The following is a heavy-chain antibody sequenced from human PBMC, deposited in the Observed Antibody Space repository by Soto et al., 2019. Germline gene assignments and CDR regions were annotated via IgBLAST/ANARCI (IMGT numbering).Heavy chain of an antibody. Sequence: PSETLSLTCTVSGRSISIVNYYWSWIRQPPGKGLEWIGYIYYSGNTYYNPSLKSRVTISVDTSKNQFSLKLSSVTAADTAVYYCARAKAPLYSSSWYWFDPWGQGTLVTVSS. CDR2: IYYSGNT. CDR1: GRSISIVNYY. D-gene: IGHD6-13*01. J-gene: IGHJ5*02. V-gene: IGHV4-30-4*01. CDR3: ARAKAPLYSSSWYWFDP.